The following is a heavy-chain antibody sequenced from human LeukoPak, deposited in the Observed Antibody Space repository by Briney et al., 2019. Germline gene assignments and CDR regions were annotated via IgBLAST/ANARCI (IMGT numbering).Heavy chain of an antibody. J-gene: IGHJ5*02. V-gene: IGHV1-69*06. D-gene: IGHD2-15*01. CDR2: IIPIFGTA. CDR1: GYTFTSYD. Sequence: ASVKVSCKASGYTFTSYDINWVRQAPGQGLEWMGGIIPIFGTANYAQKFQGRVTITADKSTSTAYMELSSLRSEDTAVYYCARDQVAYCSGGSCYHYNWFDPWGQGTLVTVSS. CDR3: ARDQVAYCSGGSCYHYNWFDP.